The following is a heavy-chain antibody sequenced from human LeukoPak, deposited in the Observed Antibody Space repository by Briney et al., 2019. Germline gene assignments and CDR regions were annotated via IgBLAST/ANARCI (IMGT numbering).Heavy chain of an antibody. J-gene: IGHJ4*02. Sequence: ASVKVSCKASGYTSTSYGISWVRQAPGQGLEWMGWISAYNGNTNYAQKLQGRVTMTTDTSTSTAYMELRSLRSDDTAVYYCARDSARIAVAAQGGIFYWGQGTLVTVSS. V-gene: IGHV1-18*01. D-gene: IGHD6-19*01. CDR2: ISAYNGNT. CDR3: ARDSARIAVAAQGGIFY. CDR1: GYTSTSYG.